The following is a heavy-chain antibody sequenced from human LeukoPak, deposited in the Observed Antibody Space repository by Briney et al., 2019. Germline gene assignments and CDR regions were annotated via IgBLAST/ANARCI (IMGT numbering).Heavy chain of an antibody. CDR2: ISSSSSYI. D-gene: IGHD3-10*01. V-gene: IGHV3-21*01. CDR1: GVTFSSYS. CDR3: ARDMVRGVTPIDY. J-gene: IGHJ4*02. Sequence: GGSLRLSWAASGVTFSSYSRNWVRQAPGKGLEWVSSISSSSSYIYYADSVKGRFTTSRDNTKNSLYLQMNSLRAEDTAVYYCARDMVRGVTPIDYWGQGTLVTVSS.